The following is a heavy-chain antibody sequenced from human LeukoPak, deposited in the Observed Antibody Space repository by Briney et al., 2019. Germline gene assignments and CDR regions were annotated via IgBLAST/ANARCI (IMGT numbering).Heavy chain of an antibody. CDR1: GFAFSSFG. J-gene: IGHJ6*03. Sequence: PGGSLRLSCAASGFAFSSFGVHWVRQAPGKGLDWVALISYHGSDKYYADSVKGRFTISRDNSKNTLYLQMNSLRAEDTAVYYCARVYYGSGSLHYYYYYMDVWGRGTTVTISS. D-gene: IGHD3-10*01. CDR2: ISYHGSDK. CDR3: ARVYYGSGSLHYYYYYMDV. V-gene: IGHV3-30*03.